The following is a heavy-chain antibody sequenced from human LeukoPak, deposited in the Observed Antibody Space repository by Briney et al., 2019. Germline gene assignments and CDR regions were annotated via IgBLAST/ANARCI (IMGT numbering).Heavy chain of an antibody. D-gene: IGHD6-19*01. V-gene: IGHV4-4*07. CDR3: ARDTGSGGWLIDY. Sequence: PSETLSLTCTVSGDSLTSYLWLWLRQPARKALQWIGRIYTSGSPNYNPSLKSRVSMSVDTSKNQFSLKLTSVTAADTAVYYCARDTGSGGWLIDYWGQGTLVTVSS. J-gene: IGHJ4*02. CDR1: GDSLTSYL. CDR2: IYTSGSP.